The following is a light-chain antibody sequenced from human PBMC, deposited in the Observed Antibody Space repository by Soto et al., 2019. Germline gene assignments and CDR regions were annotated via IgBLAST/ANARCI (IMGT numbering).Light chain of an antibody. V-gene: IGKV3-20*01. CDR1: QSVSNTF. CDR3: QQYGSSPIT. J-gene: IGKJ5*01. Sequence: IVMTQSPGTLSLSPGERATLSCRAGQSVSNTFLAWYQQKPGQAPRLLIYGASSRATGIPDRFSGSGSGTDFTLTISRLEPEDFAVYYCQQYGSSPITFGQGTRLEIK. CDR2: GAS.